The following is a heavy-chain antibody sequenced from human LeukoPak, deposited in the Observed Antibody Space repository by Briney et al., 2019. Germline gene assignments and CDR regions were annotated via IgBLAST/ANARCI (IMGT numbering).Heavy chain of an antibody. Sequence: SETLSLTCTVSGGFISSYYWRWIRQPPGKGLEWIGYIYYSGSTSYNPSLKSRVTMSADTSKNQFSLRLSSVTAADTAVYYCARRGAYSGNDLAWYFDLWGRGTLATVSS. CDR2: IYYSGST. J-gene: IGHJ2*01. V-gene: IGHV4-59*08. CDR3: ARRGAYSGNDLAWYFDL. CDR1: GGFISSYY. D-gene: IGHD5-12*01.